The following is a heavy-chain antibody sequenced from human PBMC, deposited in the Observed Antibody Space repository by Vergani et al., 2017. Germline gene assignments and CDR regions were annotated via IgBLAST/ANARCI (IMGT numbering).Heavy chain of an antibody. D-gene: IGHD6-19*01. CDR3: ARPPWYSSGWYPD. Sequence: QVQLQQWGAGLLKPSETLSLTCAVYGGSFSGYYWSWIRQPPGKGLEWIGEINHSGSTNYNPSLKSRVTISVDTSKNQFSLKLSSVTAADTAVDYCARPPWYSSGWYPDWGQGTLVTVSS. V-gene: IGHV4-34*01. CDR1: GGSFSGYY. J-gene: IGHJ4*02. CDR2: INHSGST.